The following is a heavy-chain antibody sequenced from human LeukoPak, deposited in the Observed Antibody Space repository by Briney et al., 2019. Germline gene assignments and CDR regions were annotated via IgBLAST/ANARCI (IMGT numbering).Heavy chain of an antibody. CDR2: IIPIFGTA. CDR3: ARVNVVVPAAEYYFDY. Sequence: SVKVSCKASGGTSSSYAISWVRQAPGQGLEWMGGIIPIFGTANYAQKFQGRVTITADESTSTAYMELSSLRSEDTAVYYCARVNVVVPAAEYYFDYWGQGTLVTVSS. J-gene: IGHJ4*02. CDR1: GGTSSSYA. V-gene: IGHV1-69*01. D-gene: IGHD2-2*01.